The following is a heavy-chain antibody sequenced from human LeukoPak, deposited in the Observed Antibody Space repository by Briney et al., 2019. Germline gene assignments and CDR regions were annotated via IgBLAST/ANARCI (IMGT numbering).Heavy chain of an antibody. Sequence: TSETLSLTCTVSGGSISSYYWSWIRRPAGKGLEWIGRIYTSGSTNYNPSLKSRVTMSVDTSKNQFSLKLSSVTAADTAVYYCASCSSTSCAFLGAFDIWGQGTMVTVSS. CDR1: GGSISSYY. V-gene: IGHV4-4*07. CDR2: IYTSGST. D-gene: IGHD2-2*01. CDR3: ASCSSTSCAFLGAFDI. J-gene: IGHJ3*02.